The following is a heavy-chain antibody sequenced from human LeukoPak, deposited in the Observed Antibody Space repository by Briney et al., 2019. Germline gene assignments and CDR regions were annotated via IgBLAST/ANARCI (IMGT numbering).Heavy chain of an antibody. CDR3: AKDSSVGEPSIFDY. V-gene: IGHV3-30*02. Sequence: GGSLRLSCAASGFTFSSYSMNWVRQAPGKGLEWVAFIRYDGSNKYYADSVKGRFTISRDNSKNTLYLQMNSLRAEDTAVYYCAKDSSVGEPSIFDYWGQGTLVTVSS. D-gene: IGHD1-26*01. J-gene: IGHJ4*02. CDR2: IRYDGSNK. CDR1: GFTFSSYS.